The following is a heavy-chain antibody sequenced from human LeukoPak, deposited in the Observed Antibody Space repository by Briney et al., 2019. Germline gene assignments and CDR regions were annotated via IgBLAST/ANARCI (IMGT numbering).Heavy chain of an antibody. J-gene: IGHJ6*03. CDR1: GFTFSSYA. D-gene: IGHD2/OR15-2a*01. V-gene: IGHV3-30*04. CDR2: ISYDGSSK. CDR3: AKAADQYYYSYFYYMDV. Sequence: GRSLRLSCAASGFTFSSYAMHWVRQAPGKGLEWVAVISYDGSSKDYADSVKGRFTISRDNSKNTLYLQMNSLRVEDTAVYYCAKAADQYYYSYFYYMDVWGKGTTVTVSS.